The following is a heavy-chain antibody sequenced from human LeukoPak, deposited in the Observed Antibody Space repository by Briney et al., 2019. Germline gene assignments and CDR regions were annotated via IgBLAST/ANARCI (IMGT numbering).Heavy chain of an antibody. CDR2: IYPGDSDT. CDR1: GYSFTSYW. D-gene: IGHD2-2*01. V-gene: IGHV5-51*01. CDR3: ARARYCSSTSCYALRY. J-gene: IGHJ4*02. Sequence: GESLKISCKGSGYSFTSYWIGWVRQMPGKGLEWMGIIYPGDSDTRYSPSFQGQVTISADKSISTAYPQWSSLKASDTAMYYCARARYCSSTSCYALRYWGQGTLVTVSS.